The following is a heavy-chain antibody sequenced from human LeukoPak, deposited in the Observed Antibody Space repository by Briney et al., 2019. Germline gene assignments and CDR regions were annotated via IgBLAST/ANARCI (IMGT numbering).Heavy chain of an antibody. D-gene: IGHD2-2*02. CDR2: INPNSGGT. CDR1: GYTFTDYY. CDR3: AREKSSRDCSSTSCYKGKWFDP. V-gene: IGHV1-2*02. J-gene: IGHJ5*02. Sequence: GASVKVSCTASGYTFTDYYMHWVRQAPGQGLEWMGWINPNSGGTNYAQKFQGRVTMTRDTSISTAYMELSRLRSDDTAVYYCAREKSSRDCSSTSCYKGKWFDPWGQGTLVTVSS.